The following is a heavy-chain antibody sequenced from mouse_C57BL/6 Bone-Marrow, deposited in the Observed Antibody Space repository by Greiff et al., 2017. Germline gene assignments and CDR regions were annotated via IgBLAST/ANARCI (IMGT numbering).Heavy chain of an antibody. CDR2: ISSGSSTI. Sequence: EVQLVESGGGLVKPGGSLKLSCAASGFTFSDYGMHWVRQAPEKGLEWVAYISSGSSTIYYADTVKGRFTISRDNAKNTLFLQMTSLMSEDTAMYYCARLGLLRFAYWGQGTLVTVSA. CDR1: GFTFSDYG. V-gene: IGHV5-17*01. CDR3: ARLGLLRFAY. D-gene: IGHD2-3*01. J-gene: IGHJ3*01.